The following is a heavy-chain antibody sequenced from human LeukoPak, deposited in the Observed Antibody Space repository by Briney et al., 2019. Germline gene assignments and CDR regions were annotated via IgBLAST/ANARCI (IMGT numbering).Heavy chain of an antibody. J-gene: IGHJ4*02. Sequence: XGSLRLSCAASGFTFSSYWMDWVRQAXGTGLEWVANIKPDGSEKYYVDSVNGRFTISRDNAKNSLYLQMNSLRVEDTAVYYCARDKYGAYFDSWGQGTLVTVSS. D-gene: IGHD4-17*01. CDR2: IKPDGSEK. CDR3: ARDKYGAYFDS. V-gene: IGHV3-7*04. CDR1: GFTFSSYW.